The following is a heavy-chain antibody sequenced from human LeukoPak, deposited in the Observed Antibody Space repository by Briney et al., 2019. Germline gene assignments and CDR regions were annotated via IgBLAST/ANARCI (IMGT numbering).Heavy chain of an antibody. Sequence: SQTLSLTCTLSGGSISSGDYYWSWIRQPPGKGLEWMGYIHYSGSTYYNPSLKSRVSISVDTSKNQFSLKLSSVTAADTAVYYCARSPDYYYYYGMDVWGQGTTVTVSS. CDR2: IHYSGST. CDR3: ARSPDYYYYYGMDV. V-gene: IGHV4-30-4*01. J-gene: IGHJ6*02. CDR1: GGSISSGDYY.